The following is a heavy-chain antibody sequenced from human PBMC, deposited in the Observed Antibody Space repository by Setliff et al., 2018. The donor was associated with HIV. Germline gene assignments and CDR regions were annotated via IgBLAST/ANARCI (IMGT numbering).Heavy chain of an antibody. J-gene: IGHJ4*02. V-gene: IGHV4-4*08. CDR2: IYTSGST. D-gene: IGHD1-1*01. CDR3: ARGVGPPAGTYFDY. Sequence: PSETLSLTCTVSGASMSSYFWSWVRQTPGKGLEWIGYIYTSGSTNYNPSLKNRVTISVDTSKNQFSLNLSSVTAADTAVYYCARGVGPPAGTYFDYWGQGTLVTVSS. CDR1: GASMSSYF.